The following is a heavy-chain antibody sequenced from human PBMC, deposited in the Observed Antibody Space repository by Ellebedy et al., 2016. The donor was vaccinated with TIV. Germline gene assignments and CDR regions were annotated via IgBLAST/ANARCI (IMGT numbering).Heavy chain of an antibody. CDR1: GFTFSSYA. J-gene: IGHJ4*02. V-gene: IGHV3-30-3*02. Sequence: PGGSLRLSCAASGFTFSSYAMHRVRQAPGKGLEWVAVISSDGTNKYYADSVKGRFAISRASSKNTLFLQMNSLRGEDTAVYYCAKPRTPVTMITIWGQGTLVTVSS. D-gene: IGHD4-17*01. CDR2: ISSDGTNK. CDR3: AKPRTPVTMITI.